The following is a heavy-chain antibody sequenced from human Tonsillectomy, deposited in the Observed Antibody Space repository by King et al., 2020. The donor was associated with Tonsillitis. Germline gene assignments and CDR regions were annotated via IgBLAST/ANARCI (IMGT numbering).Heavy chain of an antibody. CDR1: GYSISSGYY. CDR3: ARVASGSSWYYFDY. V-gene: IGHV4-38-2*02. D-gene: IGHD1-26*01. CDR2: MYHSGST. Sequence: VQLQESGPGLVKPSETLSLTCTVSGYSISSGYYWGWIRQPPGKGLEWIGSMYHSGSTYCNPPLKSRVTISVDTSKNQFSLKVNSVTAADTAVYYFARVASGSSWYYFDYWGQGTLVTVSS. J-gene: IGHJ4*02.